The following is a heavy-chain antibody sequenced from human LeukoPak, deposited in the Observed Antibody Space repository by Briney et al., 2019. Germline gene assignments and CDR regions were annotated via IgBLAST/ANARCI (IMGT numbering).Heavy chain of an antibody. V-gene: IGHV4-59*01. CDR2: IYYSGST. CDR1: GGSISSYY. D-gene: IGHD3-22*01. CDR3: ARAARGYYYDIPYYYYYYMDV. J-gene: IGHJ6*03. Sequence: PSETLSLTCTVSGGSISSYYWSWIRQPPGKGLEWIGYIYYSGSTNYNPSLKSRVTISVDTSKNQFSLKLSSVTAADTAVYYCARAARGYYYDIPYYYYYYMDVWGKGTTVTISS.